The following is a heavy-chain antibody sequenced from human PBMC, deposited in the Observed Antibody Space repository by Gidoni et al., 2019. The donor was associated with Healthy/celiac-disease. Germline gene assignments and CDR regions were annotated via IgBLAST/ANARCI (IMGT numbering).Heavy chain of an antibody. V-gene: IGHV3-53*02. J-gene: IGHJ6*02. D-gene: IGHD2-2*01. Sequence: EVQLVETGGGLIQPGGSLRLSCAASGFTVSSNYMSWVRQAPGKGLEWVSVIYSGGSTYYADSVKGRFTISRDNSKNTLYLQMNSLRAEDTAVYYCASARLGYCSSTSCYYYYGMDVWGQGTTVTVSS. CDR3: ASARLGYCSSTSCYYYYGMDV. CDR2: IYSGGST. CDR1: GFTVSSNY.